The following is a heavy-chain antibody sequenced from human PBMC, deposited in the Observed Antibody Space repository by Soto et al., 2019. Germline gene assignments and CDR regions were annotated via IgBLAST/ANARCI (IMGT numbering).Heavy chain of an antibody. J-gene: IGHJ4*02. V-gene: IGHV1-18*01. Sequence: QVQLVQSGAEVKKPGASVKVSCKASGYTFTSYGISWVRQAPGQGLEWMGGISAYNGNTNYAQKLQGRVTMTTDTSTSTAYMELRSLRSDDTAVYYCARGLSPYDILTTHTPEFDYWGQGTLVTVSS. CDR1: GYTFTSYG. CDR2: ISAYNGNT. CDR3: ARGLSPYDILTTHTPEFDY. D-gene: IGHD3-9*01.